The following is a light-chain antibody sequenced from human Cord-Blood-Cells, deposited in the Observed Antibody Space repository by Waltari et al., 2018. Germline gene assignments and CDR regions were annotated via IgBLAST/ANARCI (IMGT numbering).Light chain of an antibody. V-gene: IGLV2-14*03. Sequence: QSALTQPASVSGSPGQSITISCTGTSSDVGGYNYVSWYQQHPGKAPKLMIYDVSNRPSGVSKRFAGSKSGNTASLTISGLQAEYEAEYYCSSYTSSSTWVFGGGTKLTVL. CDR1: SSDVGGYNY. J-gene: IGLJ3*02. CDR3: SSYTSSSTWV. CDR2: DVS.